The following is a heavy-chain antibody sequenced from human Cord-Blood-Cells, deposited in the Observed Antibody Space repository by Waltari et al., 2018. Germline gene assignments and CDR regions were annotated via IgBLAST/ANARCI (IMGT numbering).Heavy chain of an antibody. CDR2: IYYSGRT. J-gene: IGHJ6*03. CDR3: ARGIAADGNSPYYFDDYVGV. Sequence: QVQLQESGPGLVKPSQTLSLTCTFSGVSISSGGYYWSWIRQHPGKGLEWIGNIYYSGRTYNNQAIKSRVTISVETSKNLCSLTLSSVPAADTAGYYCARGIAADGNSPYYFDDYVGVWGKGTTVTVSS. D-gene: IGHD6-13*01. V-gene: IGHV4-31*03. CDR1: GVSISSGGYY.